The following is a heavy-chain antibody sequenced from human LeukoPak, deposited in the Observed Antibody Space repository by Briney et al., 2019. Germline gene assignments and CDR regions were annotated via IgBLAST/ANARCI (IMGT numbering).Heavy chain of an antibody. V-gene: IGHV4-30-2*01. Sequence: SETLSLTCAVSDGSISSGGYSWSWIRQPPGKGLEWIGYIYHSGSTYYNPSLKSRVTISVDRSKNQFSLKLSSVTAADTAVYYCARAGGYSYGFSVDIWGQGTMVTVSS. CDR2: IYHSGST. CDR3: ARAGGYSYGFSVDI. D-gene: IGHD5-18*01. CDR1: DGSISSGGYS. J-gene: IGHJ3*02.